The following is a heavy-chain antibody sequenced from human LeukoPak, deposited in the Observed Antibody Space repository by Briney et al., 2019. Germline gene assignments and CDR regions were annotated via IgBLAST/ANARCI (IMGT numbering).Heavy chain of an antibody. CDR2: IYTSGST. Sequence: SETLSLTCTVSGGSISSYYWSWIRQPPGKGLEWIGYIYTSGSTKYNPSLKSRVTISVDTSKNQFSLKLSSVTAADTAVYYCARHLGYCSSDSCYTSNWFDPWGQGTLVTVST. V-gene: IGHV4-4*09. CDR1: GGSISSYY. D-gene: IGHD2-15*01. CDR3: ARHLGYCSSDSCYTSNWFDP. J-gene: IGHJ5*02.